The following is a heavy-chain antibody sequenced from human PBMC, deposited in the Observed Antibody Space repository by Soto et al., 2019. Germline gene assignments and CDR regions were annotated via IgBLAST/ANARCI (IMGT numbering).Heavy chain of an antibody. CDR3: ARKAWVRFDY. Sequence: SETLSLTCAVSGDSISSSVCWTWVRQPPGKGLEWIGEVFHTGNTNYNPSLKSRVTMSVDKSTNEFSLKVTSVTAADTAIYYCARKAWVRFDYWGQGALVTVSS. D-gene: IGHD7-27*01. J-gene: IGHJ4*02. V-gene: IGHV4-4*02. CDR1: GDSISSSVC. CDR2: VFHTGNT.